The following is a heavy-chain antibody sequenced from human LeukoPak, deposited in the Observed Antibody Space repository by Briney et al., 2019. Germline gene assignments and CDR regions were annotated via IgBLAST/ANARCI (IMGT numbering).Heavy chain of an antibody. D-gene: IGHD3-9*01. V-gene: IGHV3-74*01. Sequence: GGSLRLSCAASGNYWMHWVRQVPGQGLVWVSHINSDGSWTSYADSVKGRFTISRDNAKNSLYLQMNSLRAEDTAVYYCARWGPYNILTGRINWGQGTLVTVSS. CDR3: ARWGPYNILTGRIN. CDR1: GNYW. J-gene: IGHJ4*02. CDR2: INSDGSWT.